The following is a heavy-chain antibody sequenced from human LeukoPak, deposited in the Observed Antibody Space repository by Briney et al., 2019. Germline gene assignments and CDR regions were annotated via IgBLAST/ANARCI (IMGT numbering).Heavy chain of an antibody. J-gene: IGHJ3*02. V-gene: IGHV3-23*01. D-gene: IGHD6-13*01. Sequence: GGSLRLSCAASGFTFSGAWMSWVRQAPGKGLEWVSGIIGSGGTTYYADSVKGRFTISRDNSQNTLYLQMNSLRAEDTAVYYCAKDRIAAARGAFDIWGQGTMVTVSS. CDR1: GFTFSGAW. CDR3: AKDRIAAARGAFDI. CDR2: IIGSGGTT.